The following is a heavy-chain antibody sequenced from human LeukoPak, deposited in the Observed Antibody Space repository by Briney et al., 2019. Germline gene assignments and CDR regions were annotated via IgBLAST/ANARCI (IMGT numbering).Heavy chain of an antibody. CDR3: AKDSEYSSGWYQDY. Sequence: GGSLRLSCATSGFTFSTYAMSWVRQAPGKGLEWVSTISGSGGSTYYADSVKGRFTISRDNSKNTLYLQMSSLRAEDTAVYYCAKDSEYSSGWYQDYWGQGTLVTVSS. CDR2: ISGSGGST. J-gene: IGHJ4*02. D-gene: IGHD6-19*01. CDR1: GFTFSTYA. V-gene: IGHV3-23*01.